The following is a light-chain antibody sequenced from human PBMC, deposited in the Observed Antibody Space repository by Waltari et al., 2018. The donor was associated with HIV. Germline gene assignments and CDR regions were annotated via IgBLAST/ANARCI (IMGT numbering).Light chain of an antibody. CDR3: ATWDDNRSAVV. CDR2: TNY. Sequence: QSVLTQPPSASGTPGQKVTISCFGSSSHIGSQDVFCYQQLPGAAPKLLIHTNYQRPSGVPDRFSGSRSGTSASLAISGLRSEDETDYTCATWDDNRSAVVFGGGTKVNVL. CDR1: SSHIGSQD. J-gene: IGLJ2*01. V-gene: IGLV1-47*01.